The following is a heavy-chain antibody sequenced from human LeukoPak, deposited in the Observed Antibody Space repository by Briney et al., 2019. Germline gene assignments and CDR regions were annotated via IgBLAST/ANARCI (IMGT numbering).Heavy chain of an antibody. CDR3: ARDNSVGDNAWWFDP. V-gene: IGHV3-30*02. J-gene: IGHJ5*02. CDR1: GFIFNTYV. Sequence: GGSLRLSCAASGFIFNTYVMHWVRQAPGKGLEWLAFIRYDGSNKNYADSVKGRFTISRDNTKNSLYLQMNSLRAEDTAIYYCARDNSVGDNAWWFDPWGQGTLVTVSS. CDR2: IRYDGSNK. D-gene: IGHD1-26*01.